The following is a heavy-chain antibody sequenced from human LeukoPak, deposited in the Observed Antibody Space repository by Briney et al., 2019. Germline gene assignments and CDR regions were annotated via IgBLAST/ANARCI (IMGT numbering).Heavy chain of an antibody. V-gene: IGHV3-23*01. CDR2: TAGSGISK. CDR3: VRLPTFYYDSSCYHYDY. D-gene: IGHD3-22*01. CDR1: GFTFNNYA. J-gene: IGHJ4*02. Sequence: PGGSLRLSCVASGFTFNNYAMSWVRQAPGRGLEWASSTAGSGISKDYADSVKGRCNICKDKYKKRMYGEMDNLRAEDTGVYFCVRLPTFYYDSSCYHYDYWGQGTLVTVSS.